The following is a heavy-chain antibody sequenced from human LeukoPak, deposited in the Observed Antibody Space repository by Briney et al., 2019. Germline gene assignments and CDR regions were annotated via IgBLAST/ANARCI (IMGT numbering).Heavy chain of an antibody. J-gene: IGHJ4*02. CDR1: GNYW. CDR2: INSDGSWT. D-gene: IGHD5-18*01. CDR3: AKNREYSHGHSDY. V-gene: IGHV3-74*01. Sequence: GGSLRLSCAASGNYWMHWVRQVPGKGLVWVSHINSDGSWTSYADSVKGRFTISKDNAKNTVYLQMNSLRAEDTAVYYCAKNREYSHGHSDYWGQGTLVTVSS.